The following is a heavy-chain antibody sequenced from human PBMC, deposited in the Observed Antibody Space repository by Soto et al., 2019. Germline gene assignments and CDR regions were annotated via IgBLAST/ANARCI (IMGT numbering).Heavy chain of an antibody. CDR2: IYSGGYT. CDR1: GFTVSNNY. J-gene: IGHJ4*02. CDR3: ATQPGGGGY. V-gene: IGHV3-53*01. Sequence: EVQLVESGGGLIQPGGSLRPSCAVSGFTVSNNYMSWVRQAPGKGLEGVSVIYSGGYTAYGDSVKGRFTISRDNSKNTLYSKRNTLGAADPALFFCATQPGGGGYWGQGTLVTVSS. D-gene: IGHD2-2*01.